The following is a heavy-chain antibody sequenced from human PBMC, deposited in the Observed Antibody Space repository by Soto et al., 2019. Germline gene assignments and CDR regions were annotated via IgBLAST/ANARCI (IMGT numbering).Heavy chain of an antibody. CDR1: GYTFTSDD. V-gene: IGHV1-8*01. J-gene: IGHJ3*02. CDR2: MNPNSGST. Sequence: GASVKVSFKASGYTFTSDDINWLRQAAGQGLEWMGWMNPNSGSTGYAQKLQGRVTMTSNTSISTAYMELSGLRSEDTAVYYRASAYSSGRDAFDIWGQGTMVTVSS. CDR3: ASAYSSGRDAFDI. D-gene: IGHD6-19*01.